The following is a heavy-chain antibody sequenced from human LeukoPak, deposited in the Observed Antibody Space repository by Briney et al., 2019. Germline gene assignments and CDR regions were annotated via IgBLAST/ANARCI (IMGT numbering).Heavy chain of an antibody. V-gene: IGHV4-59*10. D-gene: IGHD6-19*01. J-gene: IGHJ6*03. CDR1: GGSSSGYY. CDR3: ARTTPSAVAADYYYYYTDV. Sequence: SETLSLTCAVYGGSSSGYYWSWLRQPAGKGLEWIGRIYTSGSTNYNPSLKSRVTMSVDTSKNQFSLKLSSVTAADTAVYYCARTTPSAVAADYYYYYTDVWGKGTTVTISS. CDR2: IYTSGST.